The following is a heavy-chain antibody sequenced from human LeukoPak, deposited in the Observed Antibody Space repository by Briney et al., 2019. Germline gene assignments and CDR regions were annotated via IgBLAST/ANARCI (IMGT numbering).Heavy chain of an antibody. CDR1: GGTFSSYA. CDR3: ARDAVTRGRFDP. Sequence: ASVKVSCKASGGTFSSYAISWVRQAPGQGLEWMGGIIPIFATANYAQKFQGRVTITADKSTSTAYMELSSLRSEDTAVYYCARDAVTRGRFDPWGQGTLVTVSS. J-gene: IGHJ5*02. D-gene: IGHD4-17*01. V-gene: IGHV1-69*06. CDR2: IIPIFATA.